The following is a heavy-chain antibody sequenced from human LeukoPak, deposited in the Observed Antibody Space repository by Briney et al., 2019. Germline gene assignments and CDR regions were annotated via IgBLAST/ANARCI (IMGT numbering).Heavy chain of an antibody. CDR1: GGSISSGGYY. V-gene: IGHV4-31*03. CDR2: IYYSGST. Sequence: SQTLSLTCTVSGGSISSGGYYWSWIRQHPGKGLEWIGYIYYSGSTYYNPSLKSRVTISVDTSKNQFSLKLSSVTAADTAVYYCARHNRVPNWSDPWGQGTLVTVSS. J-gene: IGHJ5*02. D-gene: IGHD1-14*01. CDR3: ARHNRVPNWSDP.